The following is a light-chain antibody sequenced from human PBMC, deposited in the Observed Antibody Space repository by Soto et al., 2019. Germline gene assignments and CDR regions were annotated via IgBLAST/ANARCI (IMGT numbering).Light chain of an antibody. CDR2: EVS. V-gene: IGLV2-8*01. CDR1: SSDVGGYNY. CDR3: SSYAGSNNFV. Sequence: QSVLTQPPSASGSPGQSVTISCTGTSSDVGGYNYVTWYQQHPRKAPKLMIYEVSERPSGVPDRFSGSKSSNTASLTVSGLQAEGEADYYCSSYAGSNNFVFGTGTKVTVL. J-gene: IGLJ1*01.